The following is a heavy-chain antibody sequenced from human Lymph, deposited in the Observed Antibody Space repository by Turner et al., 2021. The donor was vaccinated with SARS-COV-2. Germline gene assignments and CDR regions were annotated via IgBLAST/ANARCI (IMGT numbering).Heavy chain of an antibody. CDR3: ARGSGSYLSAFDI. CDR2: ISYDGFNK. Sequence: QVQLVESGGGVVQPGRSLSLPCAASGFTFSTYAIHWVRQAPGKGLEWVEVISYDGFNKYYSDSVKGQFTISRDNSKNTLYLQMSSLRAEDTAVYYCARGSGSYLSAFDIWGQGTMVTVSS. V-gene: IGHV3-30*04. J-gene: IGHJ3*02. D-gene: IGHD1-26*01. CDR1: GFTFSTYA.